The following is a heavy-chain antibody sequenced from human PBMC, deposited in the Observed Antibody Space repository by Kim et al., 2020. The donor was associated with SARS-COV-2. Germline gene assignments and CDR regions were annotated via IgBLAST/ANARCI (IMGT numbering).Heavy chain of an antibody. Sequence: SVKVSYKASGGTFSSYAISWVRQAPGQGLEWMGGIIPIFGTANYAQKFQGRVTITADESTSTAYMELSSLRSEDTAVYYCARDSDDSSIFDYWGQGTLVTVSS. V-gene: IGHV1-69*13. CDR2: IIPIFGTA. CDR1: GGTFSSYA. CDR3: ARDSDDSSIFDY. J-gene: IGHJ4*02. D-gene: IGHD3-22*01.